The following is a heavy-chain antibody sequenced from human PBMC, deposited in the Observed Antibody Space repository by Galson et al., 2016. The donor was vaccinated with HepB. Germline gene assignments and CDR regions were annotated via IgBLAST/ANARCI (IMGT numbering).Heavy chain of an antibody. Sequence: SLRLSCAGSGFTFNAYAMHWVRQGPGKGLEWVALISTDGKDEHYVDSVKGRFTISRDNSKNTLYLQMNSLRADDTAIYYCAAITMIREVDFWGQGSLVTVSS. V-gene: IGHV3-30*03. D-gene: IGHD3-10*01. J-gene: IGHJ4*02. CDR2: ISTDGKDE. CDR3: AAITMIREVDF. CDR1: GFTFNAYA.